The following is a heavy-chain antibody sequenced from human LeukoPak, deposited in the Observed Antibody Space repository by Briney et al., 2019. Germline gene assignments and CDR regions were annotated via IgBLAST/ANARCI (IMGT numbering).Heavy chain of an antibody. CDR2: IYHSGST. CDR1: GYSISSGYY. D-gene: IGHD4-23*01. CDR3: AREGRWSGWFDP. V-gene: IGHV4-38-2*02. J-gene: IGHJ5*02. Sequence: SETLSLTCAVSGYSISSGYYWGWIRQPPGKGLEWIGSIYHSGSTYYNPSLKSRVTISVDTSKNQFSLKLSSVTAADTAVYYCAREGRWSGWFDPWGQGTLVTVSS.